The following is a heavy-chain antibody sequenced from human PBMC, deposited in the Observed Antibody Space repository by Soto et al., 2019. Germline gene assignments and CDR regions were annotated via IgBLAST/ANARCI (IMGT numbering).Heavy chain of an antibody. D-gene: IGHD1-26*01. CDR3: ARVGMGATDYFDY. CDR1: GGSISSYY. Sequence: PSETLSLTCTVSGGSISSYYWSWIRQPPGKGLEWIGYIYYSGSTNYNPSLKSRVTISVDTSKNQFSLKLSSVTAADTAVYYCARVGMGATDYFDYWGQGTLVTVSS. CDR2: IYYSGST. V-gene: IGHV4-59*01. J-gene: IGHJ4*02.